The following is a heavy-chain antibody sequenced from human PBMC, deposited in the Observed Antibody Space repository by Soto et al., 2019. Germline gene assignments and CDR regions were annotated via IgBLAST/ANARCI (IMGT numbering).Heavy chain of an antibody. Sequence: PSETLSLTCTFTVDSITNGGYYWSWIRQHPGKGLEWLGYIYGSGGSGSTLYNPSLKSRITLSVDTSKTQFSLNLSSVTVADTAVYFCARQQPGHFSGIEYWGQGTLVTVSS. D-gene: IGHD1-1*01. CDR1: VDSITNGGYY. V-gene: IGHV4-31*03. J-gene: IGHJ4*02. CDR2: IYGSGGSGST. CDR3: ARQQPGHFSGIEY.